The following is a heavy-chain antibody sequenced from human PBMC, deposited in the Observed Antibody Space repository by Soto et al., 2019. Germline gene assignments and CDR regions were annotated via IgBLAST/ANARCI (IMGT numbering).Heavy chain of an antibody. D-gene: IGHD6-13*01. CDR3: ARGRSSWQKGWFDP. J-gene: IGHJ5*02. Sequence: PSATLSLTCTVSGGSVSSGSYYWSWIRQPPGKGLEWIGEINHSGSTNYNPSLKSRVTISVDTSKNQFSLKLSSVTAADTAVYYCARGRSSWQKGWFDPWGQGTLVTVSS. CDR2: INHSGST. V-gene: IGHV4-39*07. CDR1: GGSVSSGSYY.